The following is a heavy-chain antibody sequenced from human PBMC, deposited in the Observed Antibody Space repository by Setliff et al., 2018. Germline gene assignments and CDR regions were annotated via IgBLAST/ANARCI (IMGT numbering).Heavy chain of an antibody. Sequence: PGGSLRLSCAASGFSFESHGMHWVRQAPGKGLEWVSAISGSGGSTYYADSVKGRFTISRDNSKNTLYLQMNSLRAEDTAVYYCATNGGYCSGGTCHYYFDYWGQGTLVTVSS. V-gene: IGHV3-23*01. J-gene: IGHJ4*02. CDR2: ISGSGGST. CDR3: ATNGGYCSGGTCHYYFDY. CDR1: GFSFESHG. D-gene: IGHD2-15*01.